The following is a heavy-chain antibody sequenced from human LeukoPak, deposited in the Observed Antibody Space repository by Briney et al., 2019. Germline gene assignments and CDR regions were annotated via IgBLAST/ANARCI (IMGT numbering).Heavy chain of an antibody. V-gene: IGHV3-74*01. CDR3: YVWLENQRMDV. J-gene: IGHJ6*02. CDR1: GFTVSTYW. Sequence: GSLRLSCAVSGFTVSTYWMHWVRQGPGKGLVWVSRIKSDGSGTSFADSVKGRFTISRDNVENTVYLQMNSLRAEDTAVYYCYVWLENQRMDVWGQGTTVTVSS. CDR2: IKSDGSGT. D-gene: IGHD3-22*01.